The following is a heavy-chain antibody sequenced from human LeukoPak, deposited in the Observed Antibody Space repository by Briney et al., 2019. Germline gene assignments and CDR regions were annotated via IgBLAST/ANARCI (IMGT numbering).Heavy chain of an antibody. Sequence: SETLSLTCDVSGYSLTSGYYWGWIRQPPGKGLEWIGSIYHSGTTYYNPSLKSRVTVSVDTSKNQFSLNLSSVTAADTAVYYCARCGNWAYNWFDPWGQGTLVTVSS. CDR1: GYSLTSGYY. CDR3: ARCGNWAYNWFDP. D-gene: IGHD7-27*01. V-gene: IGHV4-38-2*01. CDR2: IYHSGTT. J-gene: IGHJ5*02.